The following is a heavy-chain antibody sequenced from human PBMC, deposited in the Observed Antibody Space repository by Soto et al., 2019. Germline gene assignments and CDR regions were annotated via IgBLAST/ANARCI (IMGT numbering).Heavy chain of an antibody. CDR2: IYHSGST. Sequence: QVQLQDSGPGLVKPSGTLSFTCAVSGGSISSSNWWSWVRQPPGKGLEWIGEIYHSGSTNYNPSLTSRVTVSVDKSKNQFSLKLSSVTAADTAVYYCARVLVYYYGMDVWGQGTTVTVS. V-gene: IGHV4-4*02. CDR1: GGSISSSNW. J-gene: IGHJ6*02. CDR3: ARVLVYYYGMDV.